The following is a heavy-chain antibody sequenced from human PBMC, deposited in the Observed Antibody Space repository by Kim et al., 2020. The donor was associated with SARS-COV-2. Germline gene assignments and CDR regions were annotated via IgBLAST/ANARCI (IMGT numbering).Heavy chain of an antibody. Sequence: NYAQKFPGRVKITADKSTGTAYMELSSLRSEDTAVYYCARSVNIAAAGDYWGQGTLVTVSS. V-gene: IGHV1-69*02. CDR3: ARSVNIAAAGDY. J-gene: IGHJ4*02. D-gene: IGHD6-13*01.